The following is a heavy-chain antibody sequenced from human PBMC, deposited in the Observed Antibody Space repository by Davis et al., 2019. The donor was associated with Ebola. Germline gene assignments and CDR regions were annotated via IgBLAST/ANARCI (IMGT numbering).Heavy chain of an antibody. V-gene: IGHV3-20*04. J-gene: IGHJ4*02. CDR2: IIWNGGSR. CDR3: ARESDIEATSPTFYFDS. D-gene: IGHD5-12*01. CDR1: GFTFADYG. Sequence: GGSLRLSCAASGFTFADYGMSWVRQAPGKGLEWVSGIIWNGGSRGYADSVKGRFTISRDNAKNSLYLQMNSLRDEDTAVYYCARESDIEATSPTFYFDSWGQGTLVTVSS.